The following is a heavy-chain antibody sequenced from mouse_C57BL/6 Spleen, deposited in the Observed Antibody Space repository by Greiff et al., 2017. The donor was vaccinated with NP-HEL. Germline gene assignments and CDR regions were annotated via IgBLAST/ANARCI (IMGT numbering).Heavy chain of an antibody. D-gene: IGHD1-2*01. J-gene: IGHJ4*01. Sequence: LQQPGAELVKPGASVKLSCKASGYTFTSYWMQWVKQRPGQGLEWIGEIDPSDSYTNYNQKFKGKATLTVDTSSSTAYMQLSSLTSEDSAVYYCARGLTAIMDYWGQGTSVTVSS. CDR3: ARGLTAIMDY. CDR2: IDPSDSYT. V-gene: IGHV1-50*01. CDR1: GYTFTSYW.